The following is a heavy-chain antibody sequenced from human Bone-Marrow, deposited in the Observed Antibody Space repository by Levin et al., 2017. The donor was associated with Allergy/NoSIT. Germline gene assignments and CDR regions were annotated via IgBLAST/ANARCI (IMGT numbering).Heavy chain of an antibody. CDR3: AREPLVAGTSHYYHYMDV. CDR2: INPNSGGT. V-gene: IGHV1-2*02. D-gene: IGHD6-19*01. J-gene: IGHJ6*03. Sequence: ASVKVSCKASGYTFTGYYMHWVRQAPGQGLEWMGWINPNSGGTNYAQKFQGRVTMTRDTSISTAYMELSRLRSDDTAVYYCAREPLVAGTSHYYHYMDVWGKGTTVTVSS. CDR1: GYTFTGYY.